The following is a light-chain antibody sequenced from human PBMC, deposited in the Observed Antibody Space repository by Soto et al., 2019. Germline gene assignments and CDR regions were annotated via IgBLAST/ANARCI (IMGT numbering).Light chain of an antibody. Sequence: QSVLTQPASVSGSPGQSITISCTGTSSDVGGCNYVSWYQQHPGKAPKLMIYEVSNRPSGVSNRFSGSKSGNTASLTISGLQAEDEADYYCSSYTISRTYIFGTGTRSPS. V-gene: IGLV2-14*01. CDR2: EVS. CDR1: SSDVGGCNY. J-gene: IGLJ1*01. CDR3: SSYTISRTYI.